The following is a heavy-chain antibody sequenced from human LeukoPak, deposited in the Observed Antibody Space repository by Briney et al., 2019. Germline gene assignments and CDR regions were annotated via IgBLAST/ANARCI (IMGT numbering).Heavy chain of an antibody. CDR3: ARGGHPTRYYYGMDV. D-gene: IGHD2-15*01. Sequence: GGSLRLSCAGAGFTFDDSVMHWVRQAPGKGLEWVSTINWNSGNIGYADSVKGRFTISRDNAKNSLFLQMNSLRTEDTALYYCARGGHPTRYYYGMDVWGQGTTVTVSS. J-gene: IGHJ6*02. V-gene: IGHV3-9*01. CDR1: GFTFDDSV. CDR2: INWNSGNI.